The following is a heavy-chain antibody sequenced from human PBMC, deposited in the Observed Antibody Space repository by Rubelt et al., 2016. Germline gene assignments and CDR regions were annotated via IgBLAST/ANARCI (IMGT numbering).Heavy chain of an antibody. CDR3: ARGGYGGNQYYYYYMDV. V-gene: IGHV4-59*01. Sequence: QVQLQESGPGLVKPSETLSLTCTVSGGSISSYYWSWIRQPPGKGLEWIGYIYYSGSTNYNPSLKSRVTISVDTSKNHVSLKLSSVTAADTALYYCARGGYGGNQYYYYYMDVWGKGTTVTVSS. CDR1: GGSISSYY. CDR2: IYYSGST. J-gene: IGHJ6*03. D-gene: IGHD4-23*01.